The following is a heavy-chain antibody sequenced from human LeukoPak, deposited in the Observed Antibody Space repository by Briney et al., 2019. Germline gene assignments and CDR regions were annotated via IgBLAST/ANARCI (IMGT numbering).Heavy chain of an antibody. J-gene: IGHJ4*02. CDR3: ARPEYYDSSDYYY. V-gene: IGHV3-74*01. CDR2: INSDGSWT. Sequence: GGSLRLSCAASGNYWMHWVRQVPGKGLVWVSHINSDGSWTSYADSVKGRFTISKDNAKNTVYLQMNSLRAEDTAVYYCARPEYYDSSDYYYWGQGTLVTVSS. D-gene: IGHD3-22*01. CDR1: GNYW.